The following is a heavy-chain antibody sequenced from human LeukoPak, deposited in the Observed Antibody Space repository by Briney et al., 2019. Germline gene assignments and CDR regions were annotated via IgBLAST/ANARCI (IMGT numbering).Heavy chain of an antibody. CDR2: INPNSGGT. Sequence: ASVKVSCKASGYTFTGYYMHWVRQAPGQGLEWMGWINPNSGGTNYAQKFQGRVTMTRDTSISTAYMELSRLGSDDTAVYYCARVSGISITMYDYWGQGTLVTVSS. J-gene: IGHJ4*02. V-gene: IGHV1-2*02. CDR3: ARVSGISITMYDY. CDR1: GYTFTGYY. D-gene: IGHD3-10*02.